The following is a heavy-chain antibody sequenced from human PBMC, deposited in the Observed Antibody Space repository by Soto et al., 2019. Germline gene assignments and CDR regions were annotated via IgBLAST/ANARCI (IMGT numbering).Heavy chain of an antibody. Sequence: SETLSLTCNVSGGSVGSSSYYWGWIRQAPGKGLEWIVSTYYSAGTYYNPSLKSRVTTSMDASKNQFSLTVTSVTAADTAIYYCARHASRGYSSSWYFEDWGQGTPVTVSS. CDR3: ARHASRGYSSSWYFED. CDR1: GGSVGSSSYY. V-gene: IGHV4-39*01. D-gene: IGHD6-13*01. J-gene: IGHJ4*02. CDR2: TYYSAGT.